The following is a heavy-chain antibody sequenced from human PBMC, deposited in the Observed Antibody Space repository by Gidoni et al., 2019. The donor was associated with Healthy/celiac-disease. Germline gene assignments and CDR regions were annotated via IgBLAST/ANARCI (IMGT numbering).Heavy chain of an antibody. CDR3: ARTMAGIYYYDSSGYYYSDYYYYGMDV. V-gene: IGHV3-33*01. CDR1: GFPFSSYG. CDR2: IWYDGSNK. Sequence: QVQLVESGGGVVQPGRSLRLSCAASGFPFSSYGMHWVRQGPGKGLDGGAGIWYDGSNKDYADSVKGRFTISRDNSKNTLYLQMNSLRAEDTAVYYCARTMAGIYYYDSSGYYYSDYYYYGMDVWGQGTTVTVSS. D-gene: IGHD3-22*01. J-gene: IGHJ6*02.